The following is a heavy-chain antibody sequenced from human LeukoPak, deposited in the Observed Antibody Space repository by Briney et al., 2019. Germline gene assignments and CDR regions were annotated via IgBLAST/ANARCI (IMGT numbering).Heavy chain of an antibody. CDR2: ISWNSGSI. Sequence: GGSLRLSCAASGFTFDDYAMHWVRQAPGKGLEWVSGISWNSGSIGYADSVKGRFTISRDNAKNSLYLQMNSLRAEDTALYYCAKDRERAGYSSGWFDYWGQGTLVTVSS. J-gene: IGHJ4*02. V-gene: IGHV3-9*01. CDR3: AKDRERAGYSSGWFDY. CDR1: GFTFDDYA. D-gene: IGHD6-19*01.